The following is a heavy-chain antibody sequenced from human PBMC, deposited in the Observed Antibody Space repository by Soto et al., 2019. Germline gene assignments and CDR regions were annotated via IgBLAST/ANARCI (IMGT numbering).Heavy chain of an antibody. CDR3: ARTNLYYGMDV. CDR1: GYSFTSYW. J-gene: IGHJ6*02. CDR2: IDPSDSYT. V-gene: IGHV5-10-1*01. Sequence: GESLKISCKGPGYSFTSYWISWARQMPGNGLEWMGRIDPSDSYTNYSPSFQGHVTISADKSISTAYLQWGSLKASDNAIYYCARTNLYYGMDVWGQGTTVTVSS.